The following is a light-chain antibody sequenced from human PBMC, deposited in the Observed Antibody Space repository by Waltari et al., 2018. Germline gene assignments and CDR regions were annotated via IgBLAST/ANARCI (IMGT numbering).Light chain of an antibody. CDR3: QQRYNWPRFT. J-gene: IGKJ3*01. CDR2: EAS. V-gene: IGKV3-11*01. Sequence: EIVLTQSPATLPSSPGERATLSCRASQTVSSYLAWYQQKPGQAPRLLIYEASNRATGIPARFIGSGSGTDFTLTLSSLEPEDFAVYYCQQRYNWPRFTFGPGTKVEIK. CDR1: QTVSSY.